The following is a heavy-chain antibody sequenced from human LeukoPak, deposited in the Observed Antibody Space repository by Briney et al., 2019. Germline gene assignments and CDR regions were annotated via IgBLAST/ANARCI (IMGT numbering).Heavy chain of an antibody. CDR1: GGSFSGYY. J-gene: IGHJ6*02. Sequence: PSETLSLTCAVYGGSFSGYYWSWIRQPPGKGLEWIGEINHSGSTNYNPSLKSRVTISVDTSKNQFSLKLSSVTAADTAVYYCARGWTGGPLYGMDFWGQGTTVTVSS. CDR3: ARGWTGGPLYGMDF. D-gene: IGHD3/OR15-3a*01. V-gene: IGHV4-34*01. CDR2: INHSGST.